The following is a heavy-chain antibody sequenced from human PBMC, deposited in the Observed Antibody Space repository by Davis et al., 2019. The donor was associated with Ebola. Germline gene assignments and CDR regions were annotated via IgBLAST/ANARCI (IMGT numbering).Heavy chain of an antibody. CDR3: ARDHGYCSGGSCYSSYFDY. V-gene: IGHV3-23*01. D-gene: IGHD2-15*01. Sequence: GGSLRLSCSASGFIFSSYVMSWVRLAPGKGLEWVSTYGTSTDTYYADSVKGRFTISRDNSKNTLYLQMNSLRAEDTAVYYCARDHGYCSGGSCYSSYFDYWGQGTLVTVSS. CDR1: GFIFSSYV. J-gene: IGHJ4*02. CDR2: GTSTDT.